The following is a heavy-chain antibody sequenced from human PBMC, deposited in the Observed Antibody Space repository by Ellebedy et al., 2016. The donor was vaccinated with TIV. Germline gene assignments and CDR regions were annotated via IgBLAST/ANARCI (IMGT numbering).Heavy chain of an antibody. CDR2: ISAYNGDI. V-gene: IGHV1-18*01. Sequence: ASVKVSCXASGYTFTNYAISWVRQAPGQGLEWMGRISAYNGDINYAQKVQGRVTMTTDTSTSTAYMELRSLRSDDTAMYYCARAPLDTSMVHAYWGQGTLVTVSS. J-gene: IGHJ4*02. CDR3: ARAPLDTSMVHAY. CDR1: GYTFTNYA. D-gene: IGHD5-18*01.